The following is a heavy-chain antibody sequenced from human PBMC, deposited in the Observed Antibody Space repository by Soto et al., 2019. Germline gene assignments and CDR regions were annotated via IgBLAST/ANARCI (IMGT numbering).Heavy chain of an antibody. J-gene: IGHJ4*02. CDR3: AHSNKLSSIAARRPVCFDY. CDR1: GFSLSTSGVG. D-gene: IGHD6-6*01. V-gene: IGHV2-5*02. Sequence: SGPTLVKPTQTLTLTCTFSGFSLSTSGVGVGWIRQPPGKALEWLALIYWDDDKRYSPSLKSRLTITKDTSKNQVVLTMTNMDPVDTATYYCAHSNKLSSIAARRPVCFDYWGQGTLVTVSS. CDR2: IYWDDDK.